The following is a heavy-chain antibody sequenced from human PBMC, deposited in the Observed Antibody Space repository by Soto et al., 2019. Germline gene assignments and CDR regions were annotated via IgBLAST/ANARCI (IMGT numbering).Heavy chain of an antibody. J-gene: IGHJ3*02. D-gene: IGHD3-10*01. CDR3: AKDSLGGYYGSGSYYPDAFDI. Sequence: EVQLLESGGGLVQPGGSLRLSCAASGFTFSSYAMSWVRQAPGKGLEWVSAISGSGGSTYYADSVKGRFTVSRDNSKNTLYLQMNSLRAEDTAVYYCAKDSLGGYYGSGSYYPDAFDIWGQGTMVTVSS. CDR1: GFTFSSYA. V-gene: IGHV3-23*01. CDR2: ISGSGGST.